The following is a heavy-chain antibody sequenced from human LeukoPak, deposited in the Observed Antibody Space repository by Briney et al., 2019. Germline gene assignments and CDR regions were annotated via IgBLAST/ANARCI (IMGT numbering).Heavy chain of an antibody. D-gene: IGHD3-10*02. Sequence: SQTLSLTCTVSGGSTISGGYYWSWIRQPPGKGLEWIGYIYHTGITYNNPSLKSRVTISVDRSKNQFSLELTSVTAADTAVYYCAREMLDNHWFDPWGQGTLVTVSS. V-gene: IGHV4-30-2*01. CDR1: GGSTISGGYY. J-gene: IGHJ5*02. CDR3: AREMLDNHWFDP. CDR2: IYHTGIT.